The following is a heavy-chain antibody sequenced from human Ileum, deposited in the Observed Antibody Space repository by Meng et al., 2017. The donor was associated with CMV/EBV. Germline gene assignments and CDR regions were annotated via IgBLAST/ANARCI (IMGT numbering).Heavy chain of an antibody. CDR2: ISSSGSTI. CDR3: ARGYYDFWSGYYTVGWFDP. V-gene: IGHV3-11*01. D-gene: IGHD3-3*01. J-gene: IGHJ5*02. CDR1: GFTFSDYY. Sequence: GSLRLSCAASGFTFSDYYMSWIRQAPGKGLEWVSYISSSGSTIYYADSVKGRFTISRDNAKNSLYLQMNSLRAEDTAVYYCARGYYDFWSGYYTVGWFDPWGQGTLVTVSS.